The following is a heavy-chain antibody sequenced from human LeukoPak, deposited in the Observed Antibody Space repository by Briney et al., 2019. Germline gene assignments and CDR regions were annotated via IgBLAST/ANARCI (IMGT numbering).Heavy chain of an antibody. CDR2: IWYDGGNK. D-gene: IGHD2-15*01. V-gene: IGHV3-33*01. CDR1: GFTFSSYG. Sequence: PGRSLRLSCAASGFTFSSYGMPWVRQAPGKGLEWVAVIWYDGGNKYYADSVKGRFTISRDNSKNTLYLQMNSLRAEDTAVYYCARDNLTLAFDYWGQGTLVTVSS. J-gene: IGHJ4*02. CDR3: ARDNLTLAFDY.